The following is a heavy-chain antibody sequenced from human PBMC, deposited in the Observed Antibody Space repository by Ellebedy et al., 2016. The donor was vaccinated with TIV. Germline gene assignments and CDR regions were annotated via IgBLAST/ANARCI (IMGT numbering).Heavy chain of an antibody. J-gene: IGHJ3*01. CDR1: GYTFTSNY. D-gene: IGHD3-10*01. V-gene: IGHV1-46*01. CDR3: AREYYFGSGSYGNALDL. CDR2: INPAGGNT. Sequence: AASVKVSCKASGYTFTSNYMHWVRQAPGQGLEWMGVINPAGGNTRNAQNFQGRLTLTTDTSTSTVYMELSGLRSEDTAVYYCAREYYFGSGSYGNALDLWGQGTKVTVSP.